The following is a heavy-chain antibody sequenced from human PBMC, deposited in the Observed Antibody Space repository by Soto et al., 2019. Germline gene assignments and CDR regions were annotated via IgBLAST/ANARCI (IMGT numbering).Heavy chain of an antibody. CDR1: GYTFTGYA. J-gene: IGHJ4*02. V-gene: IGHV1-3*01. D-gene: IGHD6-19*01. CDR3: ARAVAVAADFAY. CDR2: INAGNGNT. Sequence: ALVKVSCKASGYTFTGYAMHWVRQAPGQRLEWMGWINAGNGNTKYSQKFQGRVTITRDTSASTAYMELSSLRSEDTAVYYCARAVAVAADFAYWGQGSLVTVGS.